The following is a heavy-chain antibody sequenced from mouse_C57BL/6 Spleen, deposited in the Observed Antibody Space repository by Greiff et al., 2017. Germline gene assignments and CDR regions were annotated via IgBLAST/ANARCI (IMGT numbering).Heavy chain of an antibody. J-gene: IGHJ1*03. CDR1: GFTFTDYY. Sequence: EVKLQESGGGLVQPGGSLSLSCAASGFTFTDYYMSWVRQPPGKALEWLGFIRNKANGDTTEYSASVKGRFTISRDNSQSILYRQMNALRAEDSATYYCARLYGNYVWYFDVWGTGTTVTVSS. CDR2: IRNKANGDTT. CDR3: ARLYGNYVWYFDV. V-gene: IGHV7-3*01. D-gene: IGHD2-1*01.